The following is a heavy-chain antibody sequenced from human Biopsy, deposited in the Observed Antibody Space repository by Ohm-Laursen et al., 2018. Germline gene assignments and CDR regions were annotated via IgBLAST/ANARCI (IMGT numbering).Heavy chain of an antibody. D-gene: IGHD5-24*01. Sequence: SVKVSCKASGNTFATYHIHWVRQAPGQGLEWMGEISPRGATTSFSQKFQGRITMTRDTSTGTVYMDLNSLGSEDTAVYYCARAGVGSDGTDSYYYGMDVWGPGTTVTVSS. CDR1: GNTFATYH. V-gene: IGHV1-46*01. J-gene: IGHJ6*02. CDR3: ARAGVGSDGTDSYYYGMDV. CDR2: ISPRGATT.